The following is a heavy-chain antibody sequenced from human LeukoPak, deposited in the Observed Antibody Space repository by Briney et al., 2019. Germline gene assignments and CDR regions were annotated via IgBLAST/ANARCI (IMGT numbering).Heavy chain of an antibody. CDR3: ARLSHSSEYGAFDI. V-gene: IGHV3-64*01. J-gene: IGHJ3*02. Sequence: GGSLRLSCAASGFTFSNYAMHWVRQAPGKGLEYVSAISSNGGSTYYANSVKGRFTISRDNSKNTLFLQMDSLRAEDTAVYYCARLSHSSEYGAFDIWGQGTLVTVSS. CDR1: GFTFSNYA. CDR2: ISSNGGST. D-gene: IGHD3-22*01.